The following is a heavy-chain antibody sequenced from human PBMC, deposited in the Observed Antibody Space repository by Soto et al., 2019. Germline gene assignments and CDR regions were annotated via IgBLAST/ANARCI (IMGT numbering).Heavy chain of an antibody. V-gene: IGHV4-39*01. CDR3: ARQNLRGSHAFDI. D-gene: IGHD5-12*01. CDR2: IYYSGST. Sequence: SETLSLTCTVSGGSISSSSYYWGWIRQPPGKGLEWIGSIYYSGSTNYNPSLKSRVTISVDTSKNQFSLKLSSVTAADTAVYYCARQNLRGSHAFDIWGQGTMVTVSS. CDR1: GGSISSSSYY. J-gene: IGHJ3*02.